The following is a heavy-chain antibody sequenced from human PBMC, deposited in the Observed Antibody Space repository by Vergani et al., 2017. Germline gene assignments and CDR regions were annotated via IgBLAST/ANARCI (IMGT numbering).Heavy chain of an antibody. D-gene: IGHD6-19*01. V-gene: IGHV4-39*01. CDR2: TYYSGLT. Sequence: QLQLQQSGPGLVKPSETLFLTCTVSADSISSGSYYWGWIRQPPGKSLEWIGSTYYSGLTYYNPSLKSRVAISVDTSKNQFSLKVTSVTAADTAVYFCARQRPGSGWSPGDFDAWGQGILVTVSS. CDR1: ADSISSGSYY. CDR3: ARQRPGSGWSPGDFDA. J-gene: IGHJ4*02.